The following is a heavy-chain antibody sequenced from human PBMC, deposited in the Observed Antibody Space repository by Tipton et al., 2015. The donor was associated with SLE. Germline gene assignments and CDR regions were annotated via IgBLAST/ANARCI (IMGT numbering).Heavy chain of an antibody. Sequence: TLSLTCTVSGGSISSGDYYWSWIRQPPGKGLEWIGYIYYSGSTYYNPSLKSRVTISVDTSKNQFSLKLSSVTAADTAVYYCARDEERVAALIDYWGQGTLVTVSS. CDR3: ARDEERVAALIDY. V-gene: IGHV4-30-4*01. J-gene: IGHJ4*02. CDR2: IYYSGST. D-gene: IGHD6-13*01. CDR1: GGSISSGDYY.